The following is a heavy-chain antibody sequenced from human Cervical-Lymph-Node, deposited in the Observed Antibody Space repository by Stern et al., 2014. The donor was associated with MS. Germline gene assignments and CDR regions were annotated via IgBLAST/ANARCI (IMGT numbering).Heavy chain of an antibody. D-gene: IGHD2/OR15-2a*01. CDR1: GGSVSSTNW. V-gene: IGHV4-4*02. CDR3: ARERQQYCNSEGCSYWYFDL. J-gene: IGHJ2*01. CDR2: IYHSGAS. Sequence: VQLQESGPGLVKPSGTLSLTCAVSGGSVSSTNWWSWVRQSPGKGLEWIGNIYHSGASNHRPSLRSQVYISLDTSKNHLSLHLTSVTAADTAVYYCARERQQYCNSEGCSYWYFDLWGRGTLVTVSS.